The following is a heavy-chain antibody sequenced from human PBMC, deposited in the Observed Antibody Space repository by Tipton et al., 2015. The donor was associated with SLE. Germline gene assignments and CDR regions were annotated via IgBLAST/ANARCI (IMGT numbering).Heavy chain of an antibody. CDR3: ARYIVVVRYFDY. J-gene: IGHJ4*02. V-gene: IGHV4-59*12. D-gene: IGHD2-21*01. Sequence: GLVKPSETLSLTCTVSGGSISSYYWSWIRQPPGKGLEWIGYIYSSGGTNYNPSLKSRVTISVDTSKNQFSLKLSSVTAADTAVYYCARYIVVVRYFDYWGQGTLVTVSS. CDR2: IYSSGGT. CDR1: GGSISSYY.